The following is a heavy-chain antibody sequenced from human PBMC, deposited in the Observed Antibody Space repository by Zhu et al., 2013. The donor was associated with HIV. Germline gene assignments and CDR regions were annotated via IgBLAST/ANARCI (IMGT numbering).Heavy chain of an antibody. V-gene: IGHV1-69*01. J-gene: IGHJ5*02. Sequence: QVQLVQSGAEVKKPGSSVKVSCKASGGTFSSYAISWVRQAPGQGLEWMGGIIPIFGTANYAQKFQGRVTITADESTSTAYMELSSLRSEDTAVYYCARSLTYSSGSTYNWFDPWGPGEPWVTVS. CDR1: GGTFSSYA. CDR2: IIPIFGTA. D-gene: IGHD6-19*01. CDR3: ARSLTYSSGSTYNWFDP.